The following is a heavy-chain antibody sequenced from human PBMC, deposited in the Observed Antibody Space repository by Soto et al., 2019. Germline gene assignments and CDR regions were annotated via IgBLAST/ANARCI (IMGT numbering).Heavy chain of an antibody. J-gene: IGHJ6*02. CDR2: INHSGST. CDR1: GGSFSGYY. V-gene: IGHV4-34*01. Sequence: SETLSLTCAVYGGSFSGYYWSWIRQPPGKGLEWIGEINHSGSTNYNPSLKSRVTISVDTSKNQFSLKLSSVTAADTAVYYCARARAYCSSTSCYPWRLYYYYGMDVWGQGTTVTVSS. D-gene: IGHD2-2*01. CDR3: ARARAYCSSTSCYPWRLYYYYGMDV.